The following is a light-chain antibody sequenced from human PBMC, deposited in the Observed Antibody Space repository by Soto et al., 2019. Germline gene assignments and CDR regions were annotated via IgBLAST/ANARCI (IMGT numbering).Light chain of an antibody. Sequence: TQSPSSLSASVGDRVTIPCRSSQSVSSSYLAWYQQKPGQAPRLLIYGASSRATGIPDRFSGSGSGTDFTLTISRLEPEDFAVYYCQQYGSSQITFGQGTRLEI. J-gene: IGKJ5*01. V-gene: IGKV3-20*01. CDR1: QSVSSSY. CDR2: GAS. CDR3: QQYGSSQIT.